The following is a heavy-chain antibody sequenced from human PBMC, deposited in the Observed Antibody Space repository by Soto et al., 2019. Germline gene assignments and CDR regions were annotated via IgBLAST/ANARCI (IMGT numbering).Heavy chain of an antibody. V-gene: IGHV1-18*04. Sequence: ASVKVSCKASGYTFTSYGISWVRQAPGQGLEWMGWISAYNGNTNYAQKLQGRVTMTTDTSTSTAYMELRSLRSDDTAVYYCARDFSGSYYYYGMDVWGQGTTVTVSS. CDR2: ISAYNGNT. D-gene: IGHD1-26*01. J-gene: IGHJ6*02. CDR3: ARDFSGSYYYYGMDV. CDR1: GYTFTSYG.